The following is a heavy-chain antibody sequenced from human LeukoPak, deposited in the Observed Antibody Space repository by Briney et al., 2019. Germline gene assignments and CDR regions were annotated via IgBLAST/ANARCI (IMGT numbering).Heavy chain of an antibody. CDR1: GFTFSDYD. V-gene: IGHV3-11*04. D-gene: IGHD6-6*01. J-gene: IGHJ4*02. CDR3: ARDGVYSSSSPDY. Sequence: PGGSLRLSCEVSGFTFSDYDVSWIRQAPGKGLEWVSYISSSGSIKYYGDSVKGRSTISRDNAKNSLYLQMNSLRAEDTAVYYCARDGVYSSSSPDYWGQGTLVTVSS. CDR2: ISSSGSIK.